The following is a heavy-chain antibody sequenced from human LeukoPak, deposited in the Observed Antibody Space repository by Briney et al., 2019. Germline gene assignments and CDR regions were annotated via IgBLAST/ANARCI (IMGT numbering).Heavy chain of an antibody. CDR1: GFTLSSYW. J-gene: IGHJ4*02. D-gene: IGHD3-16*01. Sequence: GGSLRLSCAAPGFTLSSYWMHWVRQGPGKGRVWVSRINSDGNSISSADSVKGRFTISRDNAKNTLYLQMDSLRAEDTSVFYCVRSGGYAYFDYWGQGTPVTVTS. CDR3: VRSGGYAYFDY. CDR2: INSDGNSI. V-gene: IGHV3-74*01.